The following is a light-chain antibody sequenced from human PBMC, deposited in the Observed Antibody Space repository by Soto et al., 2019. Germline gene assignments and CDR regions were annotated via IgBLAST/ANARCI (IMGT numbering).Light chain of an antibody. Sequence: VFTQSPGTLSLSPGERATLCCRASQSVSTNVDWYQQIPGQTPRLLFYGASTRATGIPARLSGSGSGTEVTLTISSLQSEEFAVYYCHQYDDGPYTFGQGTKVDI. CDR2: GAS. V-gene: IGKV3-15*01. J-gene: IGKJ2*01. CDR1: QSVSTN. CDR3: HQYDDGPYT.